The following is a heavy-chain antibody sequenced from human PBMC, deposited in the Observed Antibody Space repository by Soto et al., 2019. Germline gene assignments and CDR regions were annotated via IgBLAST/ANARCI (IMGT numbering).Heavy chain of an antibody. J-gene: IGHJ4*02. CDR3: ASSSGWYVPPDY. D-gene: IGHD6-19*01. CDR1: GFTFSSYG. CDR2: IWYDGSNK. V-gene: IGHV3-33*01. Sequence: GGSLRLSCAASGFTFSSYGMHWVRQAPGKGLEWVAVIWYDGSNKYYADSVKGRFTISRDNSKNTLYLQMNSLRAEDTAVYYCASSSGWYVPPDYWGQGTLVTVSS.